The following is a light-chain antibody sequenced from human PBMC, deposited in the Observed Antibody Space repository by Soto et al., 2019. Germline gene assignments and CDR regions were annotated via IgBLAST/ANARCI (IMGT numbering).Light chain of an antibody. CDR1: SSSIERNT. J-gene: IGLJ1*01. V-gene: IGLV1-44*01. Sequence: SILTHPPSASVTPGHSVTISCSGDSSSIERNTVSWYQQLPGMAPKLLIYLNSRRPSGVPDRFSGSKSGTSASLAISGLQYEDEDEYYPATWDDRLNLLSVLGNGNNVTV. CDR3: ATWDDRLNLLSV. CDR2: LNS.